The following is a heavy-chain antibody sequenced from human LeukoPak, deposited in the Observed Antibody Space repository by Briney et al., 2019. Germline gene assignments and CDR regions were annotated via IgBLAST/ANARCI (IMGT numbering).Heavy chain of an antibody. V-gene: IGHV3-7*04. D-gene: IGHD3-3*01. J-gene: IGHJ4*02. Sequence: PGGSLRLSCAASGFTFSSYWMSWVRQAPGKGLEWVANIKQDGSEKYYVDSVKGRFTISRDNAKNSLYLQMNSLRAEDTAVYYCARGHDFWSGYWDYWGQGTLVTVSS. CDR1: GFTFSSYW. CDR2: IKQDGSEK. CDR3: ARGHDFWSGYWDY.